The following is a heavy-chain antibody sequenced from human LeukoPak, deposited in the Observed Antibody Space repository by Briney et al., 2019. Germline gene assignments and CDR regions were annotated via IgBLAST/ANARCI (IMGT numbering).Heavy chain of an antibody. CDR1: GFTFSSYS. J-gene: IGHJ4*02. CDR3: AKEGTAQISTWYDY. Sequence: GGSLRLSCAASGFTFSSYSMNWVRQAPGKGLEWVADVSYEGKSQYYADSVRGRFTISRDNSKNTLYLQMNSLRGEDAAVYYCAKEGTAQISTWYDYWGQGTLVTVSS. CDR2: VSYEGKSQ. V-gene: IGHV3-30*18. D-gene: IGHD6-13*01.